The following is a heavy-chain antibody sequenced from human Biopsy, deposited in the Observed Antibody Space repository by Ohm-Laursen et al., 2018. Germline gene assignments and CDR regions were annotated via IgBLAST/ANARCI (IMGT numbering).Heavy chain of an antibody. Sequence: ASVKVSCKASGFTFSSSAVQWVRQARGQRLGWIGWIVVGSGPTNYAQKFQERVTITRDMSTSTAYMELTSLRSEDTAVYYCAATSTLYYYYYAMDVWDQGTTITVSS. CDR2: IVVGSGPT. J-gene: IGHJ6*02. V-gene: IGHV1-58*01. CDR1: GFTFSSSA. CDR3: AATSTLYYYYYAMDV.